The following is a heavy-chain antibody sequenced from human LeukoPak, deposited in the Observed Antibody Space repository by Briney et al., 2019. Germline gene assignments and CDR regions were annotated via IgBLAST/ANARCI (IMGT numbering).Heavy chain of an antibody. CDR2: ISYDGINK. CDR1: GFTFSNYA. CDR3: ARDSYGLDY. Sequence: PGGSLRLSCAASGFTFSNYAMLWVRQAPGKGLEWVAFISYDGINKYYADSVKGRFTISRDNPRNTLDLQMNSLRAEDTAVYYCARDSYGLDYWGQGTLVTVSS. V-gene: IGHV3-30*04. J-gene: IGHJ4*02. D-gene: IGHD3-16*01.